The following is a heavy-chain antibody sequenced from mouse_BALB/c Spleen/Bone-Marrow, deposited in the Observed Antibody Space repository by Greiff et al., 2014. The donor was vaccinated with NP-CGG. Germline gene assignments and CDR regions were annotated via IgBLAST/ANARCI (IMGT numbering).Heavy chain of an antibody. V-gene: IGHV3-1*02. CDR1: GYSITSTYS. Sequence: DVQLQESGPDLVKPSQSLSLTCTVTGYSITSTYSWHWIRQFPENKLEWMGYIHYSGSAYYNPSLKSRISITRDTSKNQFFLQLHSVTTADTATYYCASTGTRGFAYWGQGTLVTVSA. CDR2: IHYSGSA. J-gene: IGHJ3*01. D-gene: IGHD4-1*02. CDR3: ASTGTRGFAY.